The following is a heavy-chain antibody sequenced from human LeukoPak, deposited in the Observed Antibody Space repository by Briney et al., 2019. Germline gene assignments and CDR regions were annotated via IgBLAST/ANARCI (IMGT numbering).Heavy chain of an antibody. CDR2: IYYSGGT. D-gene: IGHD2-8*01. Sequence: SETLSLTCTVSGGSISSYYWSWIRQPPGKGLEWIGYIYYSGGTNYNPSLKSRVTISVDTSKNQFSLKLSSVTAADTAVYYCARSQKWRNYYYGMDVWGQGTTVTVSS. CDR3: ARSQKWRNYYYGMDV. CDR1: GGSISSYY. J-gene: IGHJ6*02. V-gene: IGHV4-59*01.